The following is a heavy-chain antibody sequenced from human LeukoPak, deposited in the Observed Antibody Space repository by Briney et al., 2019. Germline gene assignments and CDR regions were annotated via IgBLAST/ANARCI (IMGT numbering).Heavy chain of an antibody. Sequence: GSLRLSCAASGFTFSGYGMHWVRQAPGKGLEWVAVIWYDGSNKYYADSVKGRFTISRDNSKNTVYLQMNSLRADDTAVYYCARDPYYYDSRGYYFDYWGQGTLVTVSS. CDR2: IWYDGSNK. J-gene: IGHJ4*02. CDR3: ARDPYYYDSRGYYFDY. CDR1: GFTFSGYG. V-gene: IGHV3-33*01. D-gene: IGHD3-22*01.